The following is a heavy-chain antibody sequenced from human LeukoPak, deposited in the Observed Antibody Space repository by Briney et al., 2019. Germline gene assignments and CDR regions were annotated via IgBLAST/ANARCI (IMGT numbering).Heavy chain of an antibody. CDR1: GYTFTSYG. Sequence: ASVKVSCKASGYTFTSYGISWVRQAPGQGLEWMGWISAYNGNTNYAQKLQGRVTMTTDTSTSTAHMELRSLRSDDTAVYYCARETSVPAAIYYFDYWGQGTLVTVSS. V-gene: IGHV1-18*01. D-gene: IGHD2-2*01. CDR3: ARETSVPAAIYYFDY. CDR2: ISAYNGNT. J-gene: IGHJ4*02.